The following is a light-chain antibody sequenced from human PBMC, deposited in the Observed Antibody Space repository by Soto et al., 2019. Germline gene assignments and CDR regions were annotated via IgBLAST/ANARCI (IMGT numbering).Light chain of an antibody. J-gene: IGLJ1*01. CDR2: EVS. CDR3: SSYAGSNDLRV. Sequence: QSALTQPPSATGSPGQSVTISCTGSSSDIGGYNYVSWYQQHPGKAPKLIISEVSKRPSGVPDRFSGSKSGNTASLTVSGLQAEDEADHYCSSYAGSNDLRVFGTGTKLTVL. CDR1: SSDIGGYNY. V-gene: IGLV2-8*01.